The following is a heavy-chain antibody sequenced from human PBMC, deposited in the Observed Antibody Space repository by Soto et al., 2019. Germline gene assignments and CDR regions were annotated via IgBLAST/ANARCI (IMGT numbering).Heavy chain of an antibody. V-gene: IGHV3-23*01. CDR2: ISESGGSS. J-gene: IGHJ3*01. Sequence: EVQLLESGGGLKQPGGSLRLSCAASGFTFSNYAMSWVRQVPGKGLEWVSTISESGGSSYHADSVRGRFTISRDNANNTIYLQLNSRRVKDTAVDYCARPDGGKRWDALDLWGQGTMVTVSS. CDR1: GFTFSNYA. D-gene: IGHD2-15*01. CDR3: ARPDGGKRWDALDL.